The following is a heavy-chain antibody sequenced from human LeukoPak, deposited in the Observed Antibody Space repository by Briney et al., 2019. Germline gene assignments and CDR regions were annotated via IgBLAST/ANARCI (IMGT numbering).Heavy chain of an antibody. Sequence: GWSLTLSCPASVFTVSSNYMNWVGQPRGKGLEGVSVIYSCGSTYYIDCGKGGFTISRHNSKNTQYLQMNNLTAEDTAVDYVSGGSSSNVYFDYWGQGTLVTVSS. CDR1: VFTVSSNY. CDR3: SGGSSSNVYFDY. V-gene: IGHV3-53*04. CDR2: IYSCGST. J-gene: IGHJ4*02. D-gene: IGHD6-13*01.